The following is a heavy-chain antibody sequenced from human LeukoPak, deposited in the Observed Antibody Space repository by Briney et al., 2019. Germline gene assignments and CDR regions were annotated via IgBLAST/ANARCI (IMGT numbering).Heavy chain of an antibody. CDR1: GGSLSGGGYF. D-gene: IGHD5-12*01. CDR2: MYYSGSS. Sequence: SQTLSLTCTVSGGSLSGGGYFWSWIRQHPGRGLEWIGYMYYSGSSYYNPSLKSRVTISVDTSKNQFSLKLSSVTAADTAVYYCARDRSGLYYFDYWGQGTLVTVSS. J-gene: IGHJ4*02. V-gene: IGHV4-31*03. CDR3: ARDRSGLYYFDY.